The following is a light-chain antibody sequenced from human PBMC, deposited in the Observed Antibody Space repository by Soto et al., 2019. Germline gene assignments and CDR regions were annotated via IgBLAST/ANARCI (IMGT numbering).Light chain of an antibody. Sequence: QSALAQPRSVSGSPGQSVTISCSGTSSDVGYYNFVSWYQQHPGKAPKLIIYEVNNRPSGVSNRFSASKSGNTASLTISGLQAEDEADYHCSSYSGSTAFYVFGTGTKVTVL. CDR2: EVN. CDR3: SSYSGSTAFYV. V-gene: IGLV2-11*01. CDR1: SSDVGYYNF. J-gene: IGLJ1*01.